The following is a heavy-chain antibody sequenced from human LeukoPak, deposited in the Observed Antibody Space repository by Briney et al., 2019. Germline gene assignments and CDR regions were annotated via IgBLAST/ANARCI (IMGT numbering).Heavy chain of an antibody. D-gene: IGHD6-13*01. CDR3: AKGNRPVIAAAALFDY. CDR1: GFSFSNFE. V-gene: IGHV3-48*03. Sequence: GGSLRLSCAASGFSFSNFEMNWVRQAPGKGLEWVSSISSSGSAIYYADSVKGRFTISRDNSKNTLYLQMNSLRAEDTAVYYCAKGNRPVIAAAALFDYWGQGTLVTVSS. J-gene: IGHJ4*02. CDR2: ISSSGSAI.